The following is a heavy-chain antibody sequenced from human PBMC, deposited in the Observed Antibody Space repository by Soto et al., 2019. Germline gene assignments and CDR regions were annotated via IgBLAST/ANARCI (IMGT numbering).Heavy chain of an antibody. D-gene: IGHD5-12*01. J-gene: IGHJ4*02. CDR1: GFSFGNYA. Sequence: EVQLLESVGGLVQVGGSLRLSCAASGFSFGNYAMNWVRQPPGKGLEWVSSIDYSGSYTFYAASVRGRFSISRDNSQNMVYLEMNSLRADDTAVYYCTKRSGGFSEFDYWGQGALVIVSS. CDR3: TKRSGGFSEFDY. V-gene: IGHV3-23*01. CDR2: IDYSGSYT.